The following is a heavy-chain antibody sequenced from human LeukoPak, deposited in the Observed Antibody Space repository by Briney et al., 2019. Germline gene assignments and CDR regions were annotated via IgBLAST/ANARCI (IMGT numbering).Heavy chain of an antibody. V-gene: IGHV3-48*03. D-gene: IGHD5-12*01. Sequence: GGSLRLSCAASGFTFSSYEMNWVRQAPGKGLEWVSYISSSGSPIYYADSVKGRFTISRDNAKNSLYLQMNRLRAEDTALYYCATNGGGDSGYGNFDYWGQGTLVTVSS. CDR3: ATNGGGDSGYGNFDY. CDR2: ISSSGSPI. J-gene: IGHJ4*02. CDR1: GFTFSSYE.